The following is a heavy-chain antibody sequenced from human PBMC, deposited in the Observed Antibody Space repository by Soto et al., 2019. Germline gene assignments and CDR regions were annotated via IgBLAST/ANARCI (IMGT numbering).Heavy chain of an antibody. Sequence: QVQLQESGPGLVKPSETLSLSCSVSGGSISGHYWSWVRQTPGKGLEWIGYMYYSGSTNYNPSLRRRVTISADTSKNHFSLRLTSVTAADTAVYYCARGPYYDLTWNYYYMDVWGKGTTVTVSS. CDR3: ARGPYYDLTWNYYYMDV. D-gene: IGHD3-16*01. CDR2: MYYSGST. CDR1: GGSISGHY. J-gene: IGHJ6*03. V-gene: IGHV4-59*08.